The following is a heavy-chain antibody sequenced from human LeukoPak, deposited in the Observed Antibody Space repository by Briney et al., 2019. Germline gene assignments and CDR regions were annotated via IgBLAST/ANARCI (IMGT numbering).Heavy chain of an antibody. CDR1: GFTLSSYV. J-gene: IGHJ6*02. D-gene: IGHD1-26*01. CDR2: ISYDGTNK. CDR3: ARERYGGPDYHYGMDV. V-gene: IGHV3-30-3*01. Sequence: GRSLRLSCAASGFTLSSYVIHWVRQAPGKGLEWVAVISYDGTNKYYADSVKGRFIISRDNSKNTLYTQMNSLRAEDTSVYYCARERYGGPDYHYGMDVWGQGTTVTVSS.